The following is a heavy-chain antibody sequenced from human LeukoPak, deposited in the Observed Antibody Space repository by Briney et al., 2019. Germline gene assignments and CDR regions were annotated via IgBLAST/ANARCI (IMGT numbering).Heavy chain of an antibody. CDR3: ARGGDYYYDSSGYGDAFDI. CDR1: GGSISSYY. CDR2: IYYSGST. D-gene: IGHD3-22*01. J-gene: IGHJ3*02. V-gene: IGHV4-59*01. Sequence: SETLSLTCTVSGGSISSYYWSWIRQPPGKGLEWIGYIYYSGSTNYNPSLKSRVPISVDTSKNQFSLKLSSVTAADTAVYYCARGGDYYYDSSGYGDAFDIWGQGTMVTVSS.